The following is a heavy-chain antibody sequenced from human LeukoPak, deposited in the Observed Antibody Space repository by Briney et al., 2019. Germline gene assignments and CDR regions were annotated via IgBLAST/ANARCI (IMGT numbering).Heavy chain of an antibody. CDR2: MNPNSGKT. CDR3: AREFTMVRGHGRDYYYYYMDV. J-gene: IGHJ6*03. Sequence: GASEKVSCKASGDTFTRYDINWVRHAPGHGLEWMGWMNPNSGKTGYAQKFQGRVTITRNTSISTAYMELSSLRSEDTAVYYCAREFTMVRGHGRDYYYYYMDVWGKGTTVTVSS. D-gene: IGHD3-10*01. CDR1: GDTFTRYD. V-gene: IGHV1-8*03.